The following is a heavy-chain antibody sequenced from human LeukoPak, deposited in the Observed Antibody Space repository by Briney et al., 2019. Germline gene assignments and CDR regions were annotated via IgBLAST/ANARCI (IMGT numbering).Heavy chain of an antibody. Sequence: GGSLRLSCAASGFTFSSYAMHWVRQAPGKGLEWVAVISYDGGDKYFADSVKGRFTISRDNSKNTLYLQMNSLRAEDTAVYYCASYSYGYTPSSPFDYWGQGTLVTVSS. CDR2: ISYDGGDK. V-gene: IGHV3-30-3*01. J-gene: IGHJ4*02. D-gene: IGHD5-18*01. CDR3: ASYSYGYTPSSPFDY. CDR1: GFTFSSYA.